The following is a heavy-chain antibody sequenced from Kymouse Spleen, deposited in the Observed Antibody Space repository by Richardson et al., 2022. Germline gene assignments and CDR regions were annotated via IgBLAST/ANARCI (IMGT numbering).Heavy chain of an antibody. Sequence: QVQLQESGPGLVKPSGTLSLTCAVSGGSISSSNWWSWVRQPPGKGLEWIGEIYHSGSTNYNPSLKSRVTISVDKSKNQFSLKLSSVTAADTAVYYCARYYYGSGSSPYYYYYYGMDVWGQGTTVTVSS. CDR2: IYHSGST. CDR3: ARYYYGSGSSPYYYYYYGMDV. J-gene: IGHJ6*02. V-gene: IGHV4-4*02. CDR1: GGSISSSNW. D-gene: IGHD3-10*01.